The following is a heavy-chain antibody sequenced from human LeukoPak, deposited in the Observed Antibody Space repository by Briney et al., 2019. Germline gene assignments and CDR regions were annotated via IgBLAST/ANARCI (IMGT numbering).Heavy chain of an antibody. Sequence: NHGESLKISCKGSGYSFTSYWIGWVRQMPGKGLEWMGIIHPGDSDTRYSPSFQGQVTISADKSISTAYLQWSSLKASDTAMYYCARSCRDGYRDFDYWGQGTLVTVSS. CDR2: IHPGDSDT. CDR3: ARSCRDGYRDFDY. D-gene: IGHD5-24*01. J-gene: IGHJ4*02. CDR1: GYSFTSYW. V-gene: IGHV5-51*01.